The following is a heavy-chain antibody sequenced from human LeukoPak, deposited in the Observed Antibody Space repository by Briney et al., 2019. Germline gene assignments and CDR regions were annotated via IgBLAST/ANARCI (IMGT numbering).Heavy chain of an antibody. V-gene: IGHV1-69*01. J-gene: IGHJ3*02. CDR2: IIPIFGTA. CDR1: GGTFSSYA. D-gene: IGHD1-26*01. Sequence: SVKVSCKASGGTFSSYAISWVRQAPGQGLEWMGGIIPIFGTADYAQKFQGRVTITADESTSTAYMELSSLRSEDTAVYYCARDGPRVGATSAYAFDIWGQGTMVTVAS. CDR3: ARDGPRVGATSAYAFDI.